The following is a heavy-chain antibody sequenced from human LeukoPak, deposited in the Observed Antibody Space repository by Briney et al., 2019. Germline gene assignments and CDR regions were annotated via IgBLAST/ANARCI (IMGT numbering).Heavy chain of an antibody. CDR2: ISRSGSNK. CDR1: GFTFSSYE. D-gene: IGHD3-22*01. Sequence: PGGSLRLACAASGFTFSSYEMNWVRQVPGKGLEWVSYISRSGSNKHYADSVKGRFTISRDNAKNSLYLQMNSLRAEDTAVYYCARDGLTDSSGYTVIDNWGQGTLVTVSS. J-gene: IGHJ4*02. V-gene: IGHV3-48*03. CDR3: ARDGLTDSSGYTVIDN.